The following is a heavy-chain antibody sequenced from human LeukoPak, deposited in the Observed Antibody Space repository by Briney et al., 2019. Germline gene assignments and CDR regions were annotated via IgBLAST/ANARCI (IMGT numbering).Heavy chain of an antibody. D-gene: IGHD3-10*01. CDR1: GGSFSGYY. Sequence: SETLSLTCAVYGGSFSGYYWSWIRQPPGKGLEWIGEINHSGSTNYNPSLKSRVTISVDTSKNQFSLKLSSVTAADTAVYYCARLPGKRPLFRDYYYYMDVWGKGTTVTVSS. CDR3: ARLPGKRPLFRDYYYYMDV. J-gene: IGHJ6*03. V-gene: IGHV4-34*01. CDR2: INHSGST.